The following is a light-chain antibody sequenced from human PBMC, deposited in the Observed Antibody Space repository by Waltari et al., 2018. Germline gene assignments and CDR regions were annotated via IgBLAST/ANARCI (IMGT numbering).Light chain of an antibody. CDR3: QQYGTSPLT. V-gene: IGKV3-20*01. J-gene: IGKJ4*01. Sequence: EIVLTQSPGTLSLSPGERATLSCRASQNINGNFLVWFQQKPGQAPRLLIFSSSSRATGIPDRFSGSGSGTDFTLTISRLEPEDFAVYYCQQYGTSPLTFGGGTKVEIK. CDR1: QNINGNF. CDR2: SSS.